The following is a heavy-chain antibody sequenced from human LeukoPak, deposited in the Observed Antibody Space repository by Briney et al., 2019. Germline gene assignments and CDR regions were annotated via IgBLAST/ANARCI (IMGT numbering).Heavy chain of an antibody. Sequence: GGSLRLSCAASGFTFSSYAMSWVRQAPGKGLEWDSAISGSGGSTYYADSVKGRFTISRDNSKNTLYLQMNSLRAEDTAVYYCARGAVLRFLESAPRAYYFDYWGQGSLVTVSS. J-gene: IGHJ4*02. D-gene: IGHD3-3*01. CDR2: ISGSGGST. V-gene: IGHV3-23*01. CDR3: ARGAVLRFLESAPRAYYFDY. CDR1: GFTFSSYA.